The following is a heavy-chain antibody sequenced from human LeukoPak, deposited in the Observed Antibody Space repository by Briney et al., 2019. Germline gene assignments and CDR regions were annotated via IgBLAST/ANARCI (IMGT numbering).Heavy chain of an antibody. CDR3: ARDSRVVPAAMPDYYYYYGMDV. D-gene: IGHD2-2*01. CDR1: GGSLSGYY. J-gene: IGHJ6*02. Sequence: SETLSLTCAVYGGSLSGYYWSWIRQPAGKGREGIGRIYTSGSTNYNPSLKSRVTMSVDTSKNQFSLKLSSVTAADTAVYYCARDSRVVPAAMPDYYYYYGMDVWGQGTTVTASS. CDR2: IYTSGST. V-gene: IGHV4-4*07.